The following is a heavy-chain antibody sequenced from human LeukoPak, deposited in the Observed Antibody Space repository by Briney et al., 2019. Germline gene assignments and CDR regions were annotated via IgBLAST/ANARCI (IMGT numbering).Heavy chain of an antibody. CDR2: ISAYNGNT. CDR3: ARDGQQLVHYYYYGMDV. CDR1: GYTFTSYG. V-gene: IGHV1-18*01. D-gene: IGHD6-13*01. Sequence: ASVKVSCKASGYTFTSYGISWVRQAPGQGLEWMGWISAYNGNTNYAQKLQGRVTMTTDTSKSTAYMELRSLRSDDTAVYYCARDGQQLVHYYYYGMDVWGQGTTVTVSS. J-gene: IGHJ6*02.